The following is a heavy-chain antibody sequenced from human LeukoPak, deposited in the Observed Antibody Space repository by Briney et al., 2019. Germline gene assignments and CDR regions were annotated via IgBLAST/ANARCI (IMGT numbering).Heavy chain of an antibody. CDR1: GYTFTSFG. Sequence: ASVKVSCKTSGYTFTSFGISWVRQAPGQGLEWMGWINTCNGNTIYTEKLQGRVTMTTDTSTSTAYMELRSLRSDDTAVYYCARDSSYPDYYYYYGIDVWGQGTTVTVSS. CDR2: INTCNGNT. CDR3: ARDSSYPDYYYYYGIDV. V-gene: IGHV1-18*01. J-gene: IGHJ6*02.